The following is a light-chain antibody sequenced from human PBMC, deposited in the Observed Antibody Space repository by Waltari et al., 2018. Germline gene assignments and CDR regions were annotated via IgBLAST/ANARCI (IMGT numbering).Light chain of an antibody. CDR3: QQYDRLPVT. V-gene: IGKV1-5*03. CDR1: QTISSW. CDR2: TAS. Sequence: DIQMTQSPSTLSTSIGDRVTIPCRASQTISSWLAWYQQKPWKAPKLLINTASSLESGVPARFSGSGSGTEFTLTISSLQPDDFATYYCQQYDRLPVTFGQGTKLEIK. J-gene: IGKJ2*01.